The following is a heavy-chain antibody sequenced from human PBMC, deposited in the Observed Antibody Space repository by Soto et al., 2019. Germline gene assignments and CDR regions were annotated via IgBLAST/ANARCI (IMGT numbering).Heavy chain of an antibody. CDR3: ARDLWGYCGTDCYPLDV. D-gene: IGHD2-21*02. CDR1: GGSISRYY. Sequence: SETLSLTXTVSGGSISRYYWSWIRQPPGKGLEWIGYLYNTGSTIYNPSLKSRVTISVDTSKSQFSLKLNSVTAADTAVYYCARDLWGYCGTDCYPLDVWGQGTTVTVS. V-gene: IGHV4-59*01. J-gene: IGHJ6*02. CDR2: LYNTGST.